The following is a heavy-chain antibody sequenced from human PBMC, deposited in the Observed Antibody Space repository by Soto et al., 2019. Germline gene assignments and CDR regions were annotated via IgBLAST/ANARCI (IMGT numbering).Heavy chain of an antibody. CDR2: IYYSGST. D-gene: IGHD2-2*01. CDR3: ARQVPTTYYYYGMDV. J-gene: IGHJ6*02. CDR1: GGSISSGGYY. V-gene: IGHV4-31*03. Sequence: SETLSLTCTVSGGSISSGGYYWSWIRQHPGKGLEWIGYIYYSGSTYYNPSLKSRVTISVDTSKNQFSLKLSSVTAADTAVYYCARQVPTTYYYYGMDVWGQGTTVTVSS.